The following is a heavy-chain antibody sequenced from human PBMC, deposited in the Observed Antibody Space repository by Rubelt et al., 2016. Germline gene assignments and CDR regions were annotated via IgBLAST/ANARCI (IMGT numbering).Heavy chain of an antibody. CDR3: TEGFHS. CDR2: IKYDGTDK. CDR1: GFVFGNFN. Sequence: QVHLVESGGGVVQPGRSLRLSCAASGFVFGNFNMHWVRHTPGKGLEWVAVIKYDGTDKFYADSMKGRLSISRDNAKNSLYLQMGSLRAEDTAMYYCTEGFHSWGQGTLVTVSS. J-gene: IGHJ5*01. V-gene: IGHV3-33*03.